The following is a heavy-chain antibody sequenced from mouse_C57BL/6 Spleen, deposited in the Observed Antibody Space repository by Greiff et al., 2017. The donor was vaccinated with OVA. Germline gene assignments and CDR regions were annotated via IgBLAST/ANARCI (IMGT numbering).Heavy chain of an antibody. CDR3: ARRDSNYPYYFDY. D-gene: IGHD2-5*01. CDR1: GYTFTSYW. CDR2: IDPSDSYT. J-gene: IGHJ2*01. V-gene: IGHV1-50*01. Sequence: QVQLQQPGAELVKPGASVKLSCKASGYTFTSYWMQWVKQRPGQGLEWIGEIDPSDSYTNYNQKFKGKATLTVDTSSSTAYMQLSSLTSEDSAVYYCARRDSNYPYYFDYWGQGTTLTVSS.